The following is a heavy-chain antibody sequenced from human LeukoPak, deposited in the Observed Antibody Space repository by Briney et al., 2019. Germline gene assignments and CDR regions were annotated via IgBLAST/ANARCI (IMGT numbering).Heavy chain of an antibody. D-gene: IGHD1-26*01. V-gene: IGHV3-30-3*01. Sequence: QPGRSLRLSCAASGFTFSSYAMHWVRQAPGKGLEWVAVISYDGSNKYYADSVKGRFTISRDNAKNSVYLQMNSLRAEDTAVYYCASFPWELRPTWGQGTLVTVSS. CDR3: ASFPWELRPT. CDR2: ISYDGSNK. J-gene: IGHJ4*02. CDR1: GFTFSSYA.